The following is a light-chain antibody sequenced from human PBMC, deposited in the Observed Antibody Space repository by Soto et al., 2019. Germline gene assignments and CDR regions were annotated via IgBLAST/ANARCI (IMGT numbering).Light chain of an antibody. J-gene: IGLJ1*01. V-gene: IGLV2-14*01. CDR1: SSDVGGYNY. CDR3: SSYTSSSTLVYV. Sequence: QSALTQPASVSGSPGQSITISCTGTSSDVGGYNYVSWYQQHPGKAPKLMIYDVSNRPSGVSNRFSGSKSGNTASLTISGLQAEDVADYYCSSYTSSSTLVYVFGTGTKLTVL. CDR2: DVS.